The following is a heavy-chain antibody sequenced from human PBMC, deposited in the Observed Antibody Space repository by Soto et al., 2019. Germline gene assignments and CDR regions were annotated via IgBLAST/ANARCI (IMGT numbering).Heavy chain of an antibody. V-gene: IGHV3-7*05. CDR3: ARDTYYDILTGYYILKFDY. D-gene: IGHD3-9*01. Sequence: PGGSLRLSCAASGFTFSSYWMSWVRQAPGKGLEWVANIKQDGSEKYYVDSVKGRFTISRDNAKNSLYLQMNSLRAEDTAVYYCARDTYYDILTGYYILKFDYWGQGTLVTVSS. CDR1: GFTFSSYW. CDR2: IKQDGSEK. J-gene: IGHJ4*02.